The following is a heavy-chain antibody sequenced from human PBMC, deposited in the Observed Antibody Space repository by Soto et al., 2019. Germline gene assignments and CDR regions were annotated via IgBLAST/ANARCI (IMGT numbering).Heavy chain of an antibody. CDR1: GGTFSSYA. J-gene: IGHJ5*02. D-gene: IGHD5-18*01. CDR2: IIPILGTP. Sequence: QVQLVQSGAEVKKPGSSVKVSCKASGGTFSSYAISWVRQAPGQGLEWMGGIIPILGTPNYAQKFQGRVTITADEATSTAYMELSSLRSEDTAVYYCASEAPGYSYGYWFDPWGQGTLVTVSS. CDR3: ASEAPGYSYGYWFDP. V-gene: IGHV1-69*01.